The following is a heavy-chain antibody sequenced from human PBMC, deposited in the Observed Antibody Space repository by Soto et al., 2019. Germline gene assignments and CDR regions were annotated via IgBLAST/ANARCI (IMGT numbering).Heavy chain of an antibody. J-gene: IGHJ4*02. CDR2: IYYSGST. CDR3: ARLGPYGSATPNYFDY. D-gene: IGHD3-10*01. Sequence: SETMSLTCTVSGGSISSYYWSWIRQPPGKGLEWIGYIYYSGSTNYNPSLKSRVTISVDTSKNQFSLKLSSVTAADTAVYYCARLGPYGSATPNYFDYWGQGTLVTVSS. CDR1: GGSISSYY. V-gene: IGHV4-59*08.